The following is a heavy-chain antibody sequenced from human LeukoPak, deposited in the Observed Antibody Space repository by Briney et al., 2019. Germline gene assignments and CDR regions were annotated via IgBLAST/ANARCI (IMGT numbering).Heavy chain of an antibody. V-gene: IGHV3-72*01. J-gene: IGHJ6*03. Sequence: GGSLRLSCAASGFSFSNQYMDWVRQAPGKGLEWVGRSRNKGHSYTTEYAAYVQGRFTIARDDSKNTAYLQMNSLKTEDTAVYYCTSKYYYYYMDVWGKGTTVTVSS. CDR1: GFSFSNQY. CDR2: SRNKGHSYTT. CDR3: TSKYYYYYMDV.